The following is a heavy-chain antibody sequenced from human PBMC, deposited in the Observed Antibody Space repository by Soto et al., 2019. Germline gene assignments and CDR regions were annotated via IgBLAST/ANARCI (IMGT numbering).Heavy chain of an antibody. J-gene: IGHJ4*02. Sequence: QLQLQESGPGLVKPSETLSLTCSVSGGSISSRNYYWGWIRQPPGKGLEWIGSISYSGSTYYKPALKSRVSISVDTSKKQFSLKLSSVTAADTALYCCAWSTDYYDSSGYIFDYWGQGTLVTVSS. D-gene: IGHD3-22*01. CDR3: AWSTDYYDSSGYIFDY. CDR2: ISYSGST. V-gene: IGHV4-39*01. CDR1: GGSISSRNYY.